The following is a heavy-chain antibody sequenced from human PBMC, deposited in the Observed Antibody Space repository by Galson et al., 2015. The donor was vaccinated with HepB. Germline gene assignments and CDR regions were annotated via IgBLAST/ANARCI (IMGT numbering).Heavy chain of an antibody. CDR3: TRVAHLGWGMNV. Sequence: CAISGDSVSRDTVGWNWIRQSPSRGLEWLGRTYYRSKWYSDYAISVKSRIIINADSSTNQFFLQLNSVTPEDTAVYYCTRVAHLGWGMNVWGQGTTVTVS. V-gene: IGHV6-1*01. CDR1: GDSVSRDTVG. CDR2: TYYRSKWYS. D-gene: IGHD7-27*01. J-gene: IGHJ6*02.